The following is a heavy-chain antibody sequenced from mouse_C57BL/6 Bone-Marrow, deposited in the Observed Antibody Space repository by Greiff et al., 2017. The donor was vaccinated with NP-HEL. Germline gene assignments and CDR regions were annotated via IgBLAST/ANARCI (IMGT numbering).Heavy chain of an antibody. V-gene: IGHV14-4*01. CDR1: GFNIKDDY. CDR2: IDPENGDT. CDR3: TTKNYYSSLGCFDV. D-gene: IGHD2-12*01. J-gene: IGHJ1*03. Sequence: EVQLQQSGAELVRPGASVKLSCTASGFNIKDDYMHWVKQRPEQGLEWIGWIDPENGDTEYASKFQGKATITADTSSNTAYLQLSSLTSEDTAVYYCTTKNYYSSLGCFDVWGTGTTVTVSS.